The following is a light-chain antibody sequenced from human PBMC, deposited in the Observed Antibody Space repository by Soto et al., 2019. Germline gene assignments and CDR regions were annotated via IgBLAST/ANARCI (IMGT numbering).Light chain of an antibody. CDR2: WAS. CDR3: QQYFDVPFT. CDR1: RRVLYKANNKND. J-gene: IGKJ4*01. Sequence: DIVMTQSPDSLSVSLGERATINCNFSRRVLYKANNKNDLAWYQQKPGQPPQLIIYWASTRESGVPERFSGSGSGTDFTLTISSLEAEDVAFYWCQQYFDVPFTFGGGTKVDI. V-gene: IGKV4-1*01.